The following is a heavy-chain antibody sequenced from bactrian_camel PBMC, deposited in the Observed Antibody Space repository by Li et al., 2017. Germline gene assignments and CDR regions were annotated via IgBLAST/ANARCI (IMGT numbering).Heavy chain of an antibody. V-gene: IGHV3S55*01. Sequence: QLVESGGGSVQAGGSLKLSCSASGRTRDSYCMGWFRQVPGKEREGIAGIDSDGKSALVDSAKGRFTISRDNAKNTVYLQMNSLKTEDMAMYYCARGLDYGGWWPSDFGYWGQGTQVTVS. CDR3: ARGLDYGGWWPSDFGY. CDR2: IDSDGKS. D-gene: IGHD7*01. J-gene: IGHJ6*01. CDR1: GRTRDSYC.